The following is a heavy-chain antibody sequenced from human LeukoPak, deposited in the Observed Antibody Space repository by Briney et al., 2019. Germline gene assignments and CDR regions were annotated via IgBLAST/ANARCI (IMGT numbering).Heavy chain of an antibody. CDR2: ISGSGGST. CDR1: GFTFSSYA. V-gene: IGHV3-23*01. Sequence: GGSLRLSCAASGFTFSSYAMNWVRQAPGKGLEWFSAISGSGGSTYYADSVKGRFTISRDNSKNTLYLQMNSLRAEDTAVYYCAKGSGSYYFYFDYWGQGTLVTVSS. D-gene: IGHD3-10*01. J-gene: IGHJ4*02. CDR3: AKGSGSYYFYFDY.